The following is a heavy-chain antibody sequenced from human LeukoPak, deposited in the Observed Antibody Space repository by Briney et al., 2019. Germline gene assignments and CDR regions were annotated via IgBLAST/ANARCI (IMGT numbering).Heavy chain of an antibody. Sequence: GGSLRLSCAPSGFTFSSYSMNWVRQAPGKGLEWVSSISSSSSYIYYADSVKGRFTISRDNAKNSLYLQMNSLRAEDTAVYYCARDSSIAVAGTGFDYWGQGTLVTVSS. CDR3: ARDSSIAVAGTGFDY. D-gene: IGHD6-19*01. CDR2: ISSSSSYI. CDR1: GFTFSSYS. J-gene: IGHJ4*02. V-gene: IGHV3-21*01.